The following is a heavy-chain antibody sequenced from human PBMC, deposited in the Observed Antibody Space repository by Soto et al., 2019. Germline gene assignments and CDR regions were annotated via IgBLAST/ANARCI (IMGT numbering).Heavy chain of an antibody. CDR3: ARWGTTGGLDV. V-gene: IGHV3-30*19. CDR2: TSYDGSNK. Sequence: QVQLVESGGGVVQPGTSLRLSCVGSGFTFRSYVIHWVRQAPGKGLEWGALTSYDGSNKYYDDSVKGRFTISRDNSRNTVDLQRDSLRLEDTARYYCARWGTTGGLDVWGQGTLVSVSS. CDR1: GFTFRSYV. J-gene: IGHJ4*02. D-gene: IGHD3-16*01.